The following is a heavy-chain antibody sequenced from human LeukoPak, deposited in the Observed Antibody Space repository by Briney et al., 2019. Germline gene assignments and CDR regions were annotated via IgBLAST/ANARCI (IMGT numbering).Heavy chain of an antibody. Sequence: GESLKISCKGSRYSFTNYWISLVRQMPGKGLEWMGRIDPSDSYTNYSPSFQGHVTISADKSISTAYLQWSSLKASDTAMYYCAGGGGYSGYAPYWGQGTLVTVSS. CDR2: IDPSDSYT. CDR3: AGGGGYSGYAPY. D-gene: IGHD5-12*01. CDR1: RYSFTNYW. V-gene: IGHV5-10-1*01. J-gene: IGHJ4*02.